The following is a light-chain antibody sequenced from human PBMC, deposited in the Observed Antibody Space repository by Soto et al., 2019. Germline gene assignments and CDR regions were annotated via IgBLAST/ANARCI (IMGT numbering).Light chain of an antibody. CDR2: EVS. V-gene: IGLV2-14*01. J-gene: IGLJ1*01. CDR1: SSDVGRYNH. CDR3: NSHTSGDFRV. Sequence: QSVLTQPASVSGSPGESIAISCTGTSSDVGRYNHVSWYQHHPGKAPKLIISEVSNRHSGVSNRFSGSKSGYTASLTISGLQAEDEADYYCNSHTSGDFRVFGTGTKVTVL.